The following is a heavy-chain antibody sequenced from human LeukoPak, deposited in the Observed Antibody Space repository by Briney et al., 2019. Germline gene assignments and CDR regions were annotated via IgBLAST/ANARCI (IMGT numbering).Heavy chain of an antibody. D-gene: IGHD3-3*01. Sequence: PGGSLRLSCAASGFTFSSYAMHWVRQAPGKGLEWVAVISYDGSNKYYADSVKGRFTISRDNSKNTLHLQMNSLRAEDTAVYYCARDSAYYDFWTYFDYWGQGTLVTVSS. CDR3: ARDSAYYDFWTYFDY. V-gene: IGHV3-30-3*01. J-gene: IGHJ4*02. CDR2: ISYDGSNK. CDR1: GFTFSSYA.